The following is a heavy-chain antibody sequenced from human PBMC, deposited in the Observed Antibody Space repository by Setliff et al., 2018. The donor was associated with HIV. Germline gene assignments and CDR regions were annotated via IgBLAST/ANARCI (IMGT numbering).Heavy chain of an antibody. D-gene: IGHD5-12*01. CDR2: IYYTGST. CDR1: GGSINSGHYY. Sequence: TLSLTCSVSGGSINSGHYYWSWIRHHPGKGLEWIGYIYYTGSTYFNPSLKSRVTLSIDTSKNQFSLKMSSVTAADTAVYYCTRLAGGYADYWGQGTLVTVSS. V-gene: IGHV4-31*03. J-gene: IGHJ4*02. CDR3: TRLAGGYADY.